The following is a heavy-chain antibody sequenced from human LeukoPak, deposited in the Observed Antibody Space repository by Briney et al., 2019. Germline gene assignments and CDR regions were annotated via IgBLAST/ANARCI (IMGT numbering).Heavy chain of an antibody. Sequence: GGSLRLSCEVSGFTFSSYWMNWVRQAPGKGLEWVANIKQDGSDKYYVDSVKGRFTISRDNAKNSLYLQMNSLRAEGTAVYYCAIIPRAAAGPSARSPFHYWGQGTLVTVSS. J-gene: IGHJ4*02. CDR3: AIIPRAAAGPSARSPFHY. D-gene: IGHD6-13*01. CDR1: GFTFSSYW. V-gene: IGHV3-7*01. CDR2: IKQDGSDK.